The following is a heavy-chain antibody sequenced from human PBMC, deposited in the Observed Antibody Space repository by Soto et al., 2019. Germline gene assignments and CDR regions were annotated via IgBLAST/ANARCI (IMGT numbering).Heavy chain of an antibody. V-gene: IGHV3-48*01. J-gene: IGHJ5*02. CDR2: ISSSSSTI. Sequence: EVQLVESGGGLVQPGGSLRLSCAASGFTFSSYSMNWVRQAPGKGLEWVSYISSSSSTIYYAGSVKGRFTISRDDANNPRYLQMNRLRAEDAAVYYCARHPGRIAGIGWFDPWGKGTLVTVAP. D-gene: IGHD6-13*01. CDR3: ARHPGRIAGIGWFDP. CDR1: GFTFSSYS.